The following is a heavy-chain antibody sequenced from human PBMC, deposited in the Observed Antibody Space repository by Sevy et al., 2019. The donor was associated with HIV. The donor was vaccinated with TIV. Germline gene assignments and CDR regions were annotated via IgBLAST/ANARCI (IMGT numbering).Heavy chain of an antibody. CDR1: GFTFSSYW. D-gene: IGHD2-15*01. CDR3: ARDVVVVVAATAPLGY. V-gene: IGHV3-7*01. Sequence: GGSLRLSCAASGFTFSSYWMSWVRQAPGKGLEWVANIKQDGSEKYYVDSVKGRFTISRDNAKNSLYLQMNSLRAEDAAVYYCARDVVVVVAATAPLGYWGQGTLVTVSS. J-gene: IGHJ4*02. CDR2: IKQDGSEK.